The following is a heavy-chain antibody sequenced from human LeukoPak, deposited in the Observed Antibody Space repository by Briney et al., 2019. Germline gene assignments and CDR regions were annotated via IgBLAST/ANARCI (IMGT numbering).Heavy chain of an antibody. CDR3: ARHHDCSSTSCYLLNWFDP. CDR1: GGSISSSSYY. Sequence: PSETLSLTCTVSGGSISSSSYYWGWIRQPPGKGLEWIGSIYYSGSTYYNPSLKSRVTVSVDTSKNQFSLKLSSVTAADTAVYYCARHHDCSSTSCYLLNWFDPWGQGTLVTVSS. J-gene: IGHJ5*02. D-gene: IGHD2-2*01. CDR2: IYYSGST. V-gene: IGHV4-39*01.